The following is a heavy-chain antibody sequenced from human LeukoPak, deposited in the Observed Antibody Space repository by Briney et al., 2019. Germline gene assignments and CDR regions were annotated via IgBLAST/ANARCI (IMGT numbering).Heavy chain of an antibody. CDR2: INHSGST. CDR3: ARHCSGGSCPSFDY. D-gene: IGHD2-15*01. V-gene: IGHV4-34*01. CDR1: GGSFSGYY. Sequence: SETLSLTCAVYGGSFSGYYWSWIRQPPGKGLEWIGEINHSGSTNYNPSLKSRVTMSVDTSKNQFSLKLSSVTAADTAVYYCARHCSGGSCPSFDYWGQGTLVTVSS. J-gene: IGHJ4*02.